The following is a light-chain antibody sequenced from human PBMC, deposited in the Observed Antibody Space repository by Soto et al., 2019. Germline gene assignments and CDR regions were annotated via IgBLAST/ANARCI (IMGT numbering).Light chain of an antibody. CDR3: QQYNSYLYT. V-gene: IGKV1-5*01. Sequence: IQMTQSPSTLSASVGDRVTITCRASQSISSWLAWYQQKPGKAPKLLIYDASSLESGVPSRFSGSGSGTEFTLTISSLQPDDFATYYCQQYNSYLYTFGQGTKLEIK. J-gene: IGKJ2*01. CDR1: QSISSW. CDR2: DAS.